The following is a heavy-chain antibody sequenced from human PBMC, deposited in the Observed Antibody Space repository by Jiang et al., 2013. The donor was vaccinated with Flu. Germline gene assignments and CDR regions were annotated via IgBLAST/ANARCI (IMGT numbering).Heavy chain of an antibody. J-gene: IGHJ5*02. V-gene: IGHV3-7*03. CDR1: GFTFSESW. D-gene: IGHD3-22*01. CDR2: IKQDGNXK. Sequence: SGFTFSESWMSWIRQAPGKGLEWVANIKQDGNXKFYVDSVRGRFTISRDNGKNSLYLQMNSLRAEDTAVYYCARKNYYYDRSGLGWFDPWGQGTLVTVSS. CDR3: ARKNYYYDRSGLGWFDP.